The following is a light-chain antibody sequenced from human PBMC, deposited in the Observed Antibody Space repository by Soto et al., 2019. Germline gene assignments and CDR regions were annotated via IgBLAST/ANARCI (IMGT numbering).Light chain of an antibody. J-gene: IGKJ1*01. CDR2: GAS. CDR3: QQYASSTGT. Sequence: EIVLTQSPGTLSLSPGERATLSCRASQSVSSTYLAWYQQRPGQAPRLLIYGASSRATGIPDRFSGSGSGTDFTLRISRLEPEDFAVYYCQQYASSTGTFGQGTKVEIK. CDR1: QSVSSTY. V-gene: IGKV3-20*01.